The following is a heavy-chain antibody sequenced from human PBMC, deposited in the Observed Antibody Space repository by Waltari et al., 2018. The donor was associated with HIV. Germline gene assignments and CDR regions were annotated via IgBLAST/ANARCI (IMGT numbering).Heavy chain of an antibody. CDR3: ARGVGSSDWFTHRFDP. V-gene: IGHV3-48*01. J-gene: IGHJ5*02. Sequence: EVQLVESGGGLVQSGGSLRLSCAASGFTFSVNSMNWVRQAPGKGLEWGAYIKSSGDNIYYADSVKGRFTISRDNAKNSLYLQMNSLRAEDTAVYYCARGVGSSDWFTHRFDPWGQGTLVTVSS. CDR2: IKSSGDNI. D-gene: IGHD6-19*01. CDR1: GFTFSVNS.